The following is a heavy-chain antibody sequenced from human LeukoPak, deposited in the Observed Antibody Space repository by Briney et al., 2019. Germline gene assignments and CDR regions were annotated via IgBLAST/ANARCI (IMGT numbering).Heavy chain of an antibody. J-gene: IGHJ4*02. Sequence: GGYLRLSCAASGFTFSVYGMHWVRQAPGKGLEWVAVMWYDGSKEYYADSVKGRSTISRDTSTNMLYLQMNSLRAEDTAVYYCARELGSGTFDYWGQGTLVTVSS. CDR3: ARELGSGTFDY. CDR2: MWYDGSKE. V-gene: IGHV3-33*01. CDR1: GFTFSVYG. D-gene: IGHD6-19*01.